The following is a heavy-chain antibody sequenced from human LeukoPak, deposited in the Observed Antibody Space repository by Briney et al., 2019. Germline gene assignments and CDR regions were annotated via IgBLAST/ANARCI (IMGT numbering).Heavy chain of an antibody. CDR2: IYPGDSDT. J-gene: IGHJ3*02. D-gene: IGHD3-10*01. CDR1: GYSFTSYW. V-gene: IGHV5-51*01. CDR3: ARQRRIRGESAFDI. Sequence: GESLKISCKGSGYSFTSYWIGWVRQMPGKGLEWRGIIYPGDSDTRYSPSFQGQVTISADKSISTAYLQWSSLKASDTAVYYCARQRRIRGESAFDIWGQGTMVTVSS.